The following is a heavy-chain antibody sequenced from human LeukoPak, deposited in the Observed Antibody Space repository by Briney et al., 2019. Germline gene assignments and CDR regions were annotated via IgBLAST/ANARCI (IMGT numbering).Heavy chain of an antibody. CDR1: GYTFTSYG. Sequence: ASVKVSCKASGYTFTSYGISWVRQAPGQGLEWMGWISAYNGNTNYAQKLQGRVTMTTDTSTSTAYMELRSLRSDDTAVYYCARDLYCTNGVCPYRFGNLDYWGQGTLVTVSS. J-gene: IGHJ4*02. D-gene: IGHD2-8*01. V-gene: IGHV1-18*01. CDR2: ISAYNGNT. CDR3: ARDLYCTNGVCPYRFGNLDY.